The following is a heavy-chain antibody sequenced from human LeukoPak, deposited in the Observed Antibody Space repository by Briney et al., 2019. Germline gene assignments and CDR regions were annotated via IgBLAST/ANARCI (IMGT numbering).Heavy chain of an antibody. CDR1: GFTFSSYA. J-gene: IGHJ4*02. D-gene: IGHD6-6*01. CDR2: ISGSGGST. V-gene: IGHV3-23*01. Sequence: GGSLRLSCAASGFTFSSYAMSWVRQAPGKGLEWVSAISGSGGSTYYADSVKGRFTISRDNSKNTLYLQMNSLRAEDTAVYYCAKDIFVVYSSSNFNYFDYWGQGTLVTVSS. CDR3: AKDIFVVYSSSNFNYFDY.